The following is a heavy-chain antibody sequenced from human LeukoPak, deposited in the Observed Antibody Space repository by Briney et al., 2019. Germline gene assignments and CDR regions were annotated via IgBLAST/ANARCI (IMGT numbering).Heavy chain of an antibody. D-gene: IGHD6-19*01. V-gene: IGHV1-46*03. CDR2: INPSGGST. J-gene: IGHJ5*02. Sequence: ASVKVSCKASGYTFTSYYMHWVRQAPGQGLEWMGIINPSGGSTRYAQKFQGRVTMTRDTSTSTVYMELSSLRSEDTAVYYCARTIIAVGWFDPWGQGTLVTVSS. CDR1: GYTFTSYY. CDR3: ARTIIAVGWFDP.